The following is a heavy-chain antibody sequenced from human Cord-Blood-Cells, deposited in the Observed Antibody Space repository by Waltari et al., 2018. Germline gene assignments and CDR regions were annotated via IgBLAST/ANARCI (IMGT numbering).Heavy chain of an antibody. Sequence: EVQLVESGGGLVKPGGSLRLSCAASGFTFSNAWMIWFRQAPGKGLEWVGRIKSKTDGGTTDYAAPVKGRFTISRDDSKNTLYLQMNSLKTEDTAVYYCTTLGDSSSSGEGYWGQGTLVTVSS. CDR2: IKSKTDGGTT. V-gene: IGHV3-15*01. D-gene: IGHD6-6*01. CDR1: GFTFSNAW. J-gene: IGHJ4*02. CDR3: TTLGDSSSSGEGY.